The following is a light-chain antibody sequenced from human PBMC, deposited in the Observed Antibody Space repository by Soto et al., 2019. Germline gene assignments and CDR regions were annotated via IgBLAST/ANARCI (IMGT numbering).Light chain of an antibody. J-gene: IGKJ4*01. CDR1: QGINTF. CDR3: QQLESYPST. CDR2: AAS. Sequence: IQLTQSPSSLSASVGDRVTITCRASQGINTFLAWYQQKPGKAPKLLIYAASTLQSGVPSRFSGSGSGTDFTLTISSQQPEDFATYYCQQLESYPSTFGGGTKVAIK. V-gene: IGKV1-9*01.